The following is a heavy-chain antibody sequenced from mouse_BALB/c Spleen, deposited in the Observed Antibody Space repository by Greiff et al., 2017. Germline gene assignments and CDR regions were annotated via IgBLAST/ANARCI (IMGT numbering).Heavy chain of an antibody. CDR3: VRDSGSYWYFDV. Sequence: LVESGPGLVAPAQSLSITCTVSGFSFTSYDISWIRQPPGKGLEWLGVIWTGGGTNYNSAFMSRLSISKDNSNSQVFLKMISLQTDDTAIYYCVRDSGSYWYFDVWGAGTTVTVSS. V-gene: IGHV2-9-2*01. CDR2: IWTGGGT. J-gene: IGHJ1*01. D-gene: IGHD1-1*02. CDR1: GFSFTSYD.